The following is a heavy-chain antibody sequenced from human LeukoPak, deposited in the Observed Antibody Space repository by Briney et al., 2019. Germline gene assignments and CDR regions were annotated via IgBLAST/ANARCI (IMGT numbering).Heavy chain of an antibody. Sequence: GGSLRLSCVASGFTFDDYAMHWVRQPPGKGLEWVSLIRGDGGSTYYADSVKGRFTISRDNSKNSLYLQMNSLRTEDTALYYCAKDMAPYDSSGYYYLSYYYYGMDVWGQGTTVTVSS. J-gene: IGHJ6*02. CDR1: GFTFDDYA. CDR3: AKDMAPYDSSGYYYLSYYYYGMDV. D-gene: IGHD3-22*01. CDR2: IRGDGGST. V-gene: IGHV3-43*02.